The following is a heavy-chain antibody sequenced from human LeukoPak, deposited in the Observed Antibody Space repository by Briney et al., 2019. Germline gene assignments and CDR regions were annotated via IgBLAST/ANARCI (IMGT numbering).Heavy chain of an antibody. V-gene: IGHV1-2*02. J-gene: IGHJ4*02. CDR2: INPNSGGT. Sequence: ASVKVSCKASGYTFTGYYMHWVRQAPGQGLEWMGWINPNSGGTNYAQKFQGRVTMTRDTSISTAYMELSRLRSDDTAVYYCARVPHMVRGDRSFDYWGQGTLVTVSS. CDR1: GYTFTGYY. CDR3: ARVPHMVRGDRSFDY. D-gene: IGHD3-10*01.